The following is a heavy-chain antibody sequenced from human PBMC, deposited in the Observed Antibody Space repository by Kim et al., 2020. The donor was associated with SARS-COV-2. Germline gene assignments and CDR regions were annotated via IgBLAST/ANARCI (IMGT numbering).Heavy chain of an antibody. CDR3: ARLDYGDYDEAFDL. J-gene: IGHJ3*01. D-gene: IGHD4-17*01. CDR1: GASTSGY. V-gene: IGHV4-59*08. Sequence: SETLSLTCAVSGASTSGYWSWIRQPPGKSLEWIAYVYHTGSATYNPSLKSRVTISMDTSRNYISLKLTSLTAADTAIYYCARLDYGDYDEAFDLWGPGT. CDR2: VYHTGSA.